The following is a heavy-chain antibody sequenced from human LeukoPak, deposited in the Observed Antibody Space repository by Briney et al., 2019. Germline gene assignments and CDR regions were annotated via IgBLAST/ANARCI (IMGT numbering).Heavy chain of an antibody. D-gene: IGHD3-10*01. CDR1: GFTFNYYN. CDR3: ARDRSGGFGEIRDYYYYYMDV. Sequence: PGGSLRLSCAASGFTFNYYNMNWVRQAPGKALEWVSSITSSGAYIFYADSVRGRFTISRDSAKDSLYLQMNSLGPEDTAVYYCARDRSGGFGEIRDYYYYYMDVWGKGTTVTISS. J-gene: IGHJ6*03. V-gene: IGHV3-21*04. CDR2: ITSSGAYI.